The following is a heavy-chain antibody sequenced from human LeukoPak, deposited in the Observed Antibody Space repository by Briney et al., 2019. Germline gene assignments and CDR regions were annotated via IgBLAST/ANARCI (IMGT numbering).Heavy chain of an antibody. D-gene: IGHD2-2*01. CDR2: IIPILGIA. CDR1: GGTFSSYA. J-gene: IGHJ6*02. CDR3: ARGSQYCSSTSCYDYYYGMDV. Sequence: ASVKVSCKASGGTFSSYAISWVRQAPGQGLEWMGRIIPILGIANYAQKFQGRATITADKSTSTAYMELSSLRSEDTAVYYCARGSQYCSSTSCYDYYYGMDVWGQGTTVTVSS. V-gene: IGHV1-69*04.